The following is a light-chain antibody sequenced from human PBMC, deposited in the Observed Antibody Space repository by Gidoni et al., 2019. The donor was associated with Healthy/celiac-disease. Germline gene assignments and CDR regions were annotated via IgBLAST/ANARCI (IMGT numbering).Light chain of an antibody. Sequence: IQMTQSPSSLSASVGDRATITCRASQSISSYLNWYQQKPGKAPKLLIYAASSLQSGVPSRFSGSASGTDFTLTISSLQPEDFATYYCQQSYSTPRTFGQGTKLEIK. CDR1: QSISSY. CDR2: AAS. CDR3: QQSYSTPRT. V-gene: IGKV1-39*01. J-gene: IGKJ2*01.